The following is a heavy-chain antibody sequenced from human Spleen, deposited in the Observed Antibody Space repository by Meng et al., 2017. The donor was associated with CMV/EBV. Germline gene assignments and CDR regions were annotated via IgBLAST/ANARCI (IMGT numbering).Heavy chain of an antibody. D-gene: IGHD1-26*01. CDR3: ARQWAGSSFDY. CDR2: ISYSGST. V-gene: IGHV4-61*01. J-gene: IGHJ4*02. CDR1: GGYDNSPNYY. Sequence: TCSVSGGYDNSPNYYWSWIRQSPGKGLEWIGYISYSGSTTYNPSLNSRVTIAMDKSKNQFSLNLFSLTPADSALYYCARQWAGSSFDYWGQGALVTVSS.